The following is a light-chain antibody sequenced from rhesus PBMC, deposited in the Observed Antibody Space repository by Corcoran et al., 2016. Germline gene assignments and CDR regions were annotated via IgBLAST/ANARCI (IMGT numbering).Light chain of an antibody. J-gene: IGKJ1*01. Sequence: DIQMTQSPSSLSASVGDTVTITCRASQSISRWLDWYHQKPGKAPKLLIYKSSSLQSGVPSRFSGSGSGTEFTLTISRLKPEDFATYYSLQYSSSPRTFGQGTKVEIK. V-gene: IGKV1-22*01. CDR1: QSISRW. CDR2: KSS. CDR3: LQYSSSPRT.